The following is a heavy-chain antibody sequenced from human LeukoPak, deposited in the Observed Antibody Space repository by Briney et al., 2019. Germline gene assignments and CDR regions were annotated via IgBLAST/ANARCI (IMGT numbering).Heavy chain of an antibody. CDR1: GFTFSNYA. V-gene: IGHV3-23*01. Sequence: GGSLRLSCAASGFTFSNYAMSWVRQAPGKGLEWVSAINTYGGTYYTDSVKGRFTISRDNSKNTLHLQMNSLRAEDTAVYYCASRRPFYLDCWGQGTLVTVSS. J-gene: IGHJ4*02. CDR3: ASRRPFYLDC. D-gene: IGHD6-25*01. CDR2: INTYGGT.